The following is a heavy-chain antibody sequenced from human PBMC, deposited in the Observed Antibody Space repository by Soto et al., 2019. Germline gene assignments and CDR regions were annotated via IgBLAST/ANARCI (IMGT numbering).Heavy chain of an antibody. V-gene: IGHV1-69*06. J-gene: IGHJ6*02. CDR1: GGTFSSYA. D-gene: IGHD3-10*01. CDR3: AGVMLRGSYYFGLDV. CDR2: IIPIFGTA. Sequence: GASVKVSCKASGGTFSSYAISWVRQAPGQGLEWMGGIIPIFGTANYAQKFQGRVTITADKSTSTAYMELNSVTAADTAVYYCAGVMLRGSYYFGLDVWGQGTTVTVSS.